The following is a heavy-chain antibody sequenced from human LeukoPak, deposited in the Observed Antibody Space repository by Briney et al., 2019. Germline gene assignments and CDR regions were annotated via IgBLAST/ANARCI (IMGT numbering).Heavy chain of an antibody. J-gene: IGHJ4*02. CDR3: ARDGTLTTVTSGGDY. CDR2: INPNSGGT. D-gene: IGHD4-17*01. Sequence: GASVKVSCKASGYTFTCYYMHWVRQAPGQGLEWMGWINPNSGGTNYAQKFQGRVTMTRDTSISTAYMELSRLRSDDTAVYYCARDGTLTTVTSGGDYWGQGTLVTVSS. CDR1: GYTFTCYY. V-gene: IGHV1-2*02.